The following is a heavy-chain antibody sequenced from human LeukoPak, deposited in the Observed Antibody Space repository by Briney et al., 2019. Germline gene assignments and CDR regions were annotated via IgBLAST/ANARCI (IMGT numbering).Heavy chain of an antibody. J-gene: IGHJ6*03. D-gene: IGHD3-10*01. CDR2: IKQDGSEK. V-gene: IGHV3-7*01. CDR1: GFTFSSYW. Sequence: HPGGSLRLSCAASGFTFSSYWMSWVRQAPGKGREWVANIKQDGSEKYYVDSVKGRFTISRDNAKNSLYLQMNSLRAEDTAVYYCARGYGSTDYYYYYYMDVWGKGTTVTVSS. CDR3: ARGYGSTDYYYYYYMDV.